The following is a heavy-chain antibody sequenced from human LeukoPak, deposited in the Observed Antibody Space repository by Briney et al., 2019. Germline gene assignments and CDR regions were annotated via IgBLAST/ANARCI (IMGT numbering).Heavy chain of an antibody. CDR3: ARVRDGPRGTHFDF. CDR2: IYYTGGT. Sequence: PSETLSLTCTVSGDSTNAYYWGWIRQSPGKGLQYIGYIYYTGGTHYSPSLHSRVTMSIDTSKNQFSLKLHSVTAADTAMYYCARVRDGPRGTHFDFWGQGTLVTVSS. D-gene: IGHD3-10*01. J-gene: IGHJ4*02. CDR1: GDSTNAYY. V-gene: IGHV4-59*01.